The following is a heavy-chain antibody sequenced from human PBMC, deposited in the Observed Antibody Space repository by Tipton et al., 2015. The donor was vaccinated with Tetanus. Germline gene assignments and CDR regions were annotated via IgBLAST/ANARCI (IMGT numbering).Heavy chain of an antibody. CDR3: VRAKLRRGFSGYLYYDL. Sequence: SGGSITSDNHYWSWIRQPPGKGLEWIGYVFRSGSADYNPSLKSRVTLSVDTSKNQFSLKLNSVTAADTAMYYCVRAKLRRGFSGYLYYDLWGRGTLVTVSS. CDR1: GGSITSDNHY. CDR2: VFRSGSA. V-gene: IGHV4-30-2*04. D-gene: IGHD5-12*01. J-gene: IGHJ2*01.